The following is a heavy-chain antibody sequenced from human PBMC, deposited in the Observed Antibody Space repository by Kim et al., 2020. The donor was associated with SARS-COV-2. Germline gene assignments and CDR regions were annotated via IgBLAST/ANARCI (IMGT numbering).Heavy chain of an antibody. CDR1: GFTFSSYA. D-gene: IGHD3-9*01. Sequence: GGSLRLSCAASGFTFSSYAMSWVRQAPGKGLEWVSAISGSGGSTYYADSVKGRFTISRDNSKNTLYLQMNSLRAEDTAVYYCAKVGGSDILTGYNWFDPWGQGTLVTVSS. CDR3: AKVGGSDILTGYNWFDP. J-gene: IGHJ5*02. V-gene: IGHV3-23*01. CDR2: ISGSGGST.